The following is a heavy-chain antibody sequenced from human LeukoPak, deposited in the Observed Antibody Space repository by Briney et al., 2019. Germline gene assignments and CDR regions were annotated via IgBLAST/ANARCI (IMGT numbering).Heavy chain of an antibody. D-gene: IGHD6-13*01. Sequence: RGSLRLSCAASGFTFSNYWMHWVRQAPGKGLEWVSAISGSGGSTYYADSVKGRFTISRDNSKNTLYLQMNSLRAEDTAVYYCAKGSRSWYTRGGSNLDYWGQGTLVTVSS. J-gene: IGHJ4*02. CDR3: AKGSRSWYTRGGSNLDY. CDR2: ISGSGGST. CDR1: GFTFSNYW. V-gene: IGHV3-23*01.